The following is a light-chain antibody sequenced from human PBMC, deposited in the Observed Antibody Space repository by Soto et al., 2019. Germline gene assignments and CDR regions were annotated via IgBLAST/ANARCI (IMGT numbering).Light chain of an antibody. J-gene: IGKJ1*01. V-gene: IGKV1-27*01. Sequence: DIQMTQSPSTLSASVGDRVTITCRASQSISSWLAWYQQKPGKVPTLLIYAASTLQSGVPSRFSGSGSGTDFTLTISSLQPEDVATYYCQKYNSASWTFGQGTKVDIK. CDR2: AAS. CDR3: QKYNSASWT. CDR1: QSISSW.